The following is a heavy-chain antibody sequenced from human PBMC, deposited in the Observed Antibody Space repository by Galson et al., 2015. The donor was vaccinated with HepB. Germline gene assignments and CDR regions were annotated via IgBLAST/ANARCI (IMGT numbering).Heavy chain of an antibody. CDR1: GFTFTNHW. V-gene: IGHV3-74*01. D-gene: IGHD3-10*01. Sequence: SLRLSCAAPGFTFTNHWMHWVRQAPGKGLVWVSHINSDGSSPDYADLVKGRSTISRDNAKNTLYLQMNSLRAEDTAVYYCARELKGSGRKTDAFDIWGQGTMVTVSS. CDR3: ARELKGSGRKTDAFDI. CDR2: INSDGSSP. J-gene: IGHJ3*02.